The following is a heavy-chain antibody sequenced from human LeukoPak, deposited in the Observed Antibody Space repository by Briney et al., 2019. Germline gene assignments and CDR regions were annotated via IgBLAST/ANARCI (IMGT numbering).Heavy chain of an antibody. CDR1: VGFTTYDY. CDR3: ARGGGNRHFDS. J-gene: IGHJ4*02. V-gene: IGHV4-4*07. D-gene: IGHD2-15*01. Sequence: SETLSLTCSVSVGFTTYDYWNWIRQPAGKAPEWIGRIHTTRSTNYNPSLKSRFTMTLDKSKKPFSLKVTSMTAADTALYYCARGGGNRHFDSWGQGILVTVSS. CDR2: IHTTRST.